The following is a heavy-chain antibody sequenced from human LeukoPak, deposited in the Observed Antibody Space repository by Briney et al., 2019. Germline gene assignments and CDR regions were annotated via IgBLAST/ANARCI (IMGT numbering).Heavy chain of an antibody. CDR1: GFTFSTYV. D-gene: IGHD3-10*01. CDR2: VSSSGGST. V-gene: IGHV3-23*01. J-gene: IGHJ1*01. CDR3: ASVSGSYLDFQH. Sequence: GGSLRLSCAASGFTFSTYVMSWVRQAPGKGLEWVSGVSSSGGSTYYADSVKGRFTISRDNSKNTLYLQMNSLRAEDTAVYYCASVSGSYLDFQHWGQGTLVTVSS.